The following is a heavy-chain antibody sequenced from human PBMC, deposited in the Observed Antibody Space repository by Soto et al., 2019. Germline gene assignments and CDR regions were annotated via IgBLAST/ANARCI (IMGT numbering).Heavy chain of an antibody. V-gene: IGHV3-30*18. D-gene: IGHD6-13*01. CDR1: GFTFSSYG. CDR3: AKQANSSSWYFDY. CDR2: ISYDGSNK. Sequence: GGSLRLSCAASGFTFSSYGMHWVRQAPGKGLEWVAVISYDGSNKYYADSVKGRFTISRDNSKNTLYLQMNSLRAEDTAVYYCAKQANSSSWYFDYWGQGTLVTVSS. J-gene: IGHJ4*02.